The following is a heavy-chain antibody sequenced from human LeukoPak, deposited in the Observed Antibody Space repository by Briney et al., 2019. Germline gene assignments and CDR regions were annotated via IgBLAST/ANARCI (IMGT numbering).Heavy chain of an antibody. CDR3: ARDGITFGGVIVL. CDR1: GYTFTGYY. J-gene: IGHJ5*02. V-gene: IGHV1-2*02. D-gene: IGHD3-16*01. Sequence: ASVKVSCKASGYTFTGYYMHWVRQAPGQGLEWMGWINPNSGGTNYAQKFQGRVTMTRDTSISTAYMELSRLRSDDTAVYYCARDGITFGGVIVLWGQGTLVTVSS. CDR2: INPNSGGT.